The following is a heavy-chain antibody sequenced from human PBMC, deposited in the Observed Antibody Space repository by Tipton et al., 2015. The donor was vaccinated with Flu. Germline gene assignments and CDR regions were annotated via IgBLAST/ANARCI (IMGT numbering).Heavy chain of an antibody. CDR2: IWYDGSNK. Sequence: SLRLSCAASGFTFSSYGMHWVRQAPGKGLEWVAVIWYDGSNKYYADSVKGRFTISRDNSKNTLYLQMNSLRAEDTAVYYCARGWMIDTAMNAFDIWGQGTMVTVSS. CDR1: GFTFSSYG. D-gene: IGHD5-18*01. J-gene: IGHJ3*02. V-gene: IGHV3-33*08. CDR3: ARGWMIDTAMNAFDI.